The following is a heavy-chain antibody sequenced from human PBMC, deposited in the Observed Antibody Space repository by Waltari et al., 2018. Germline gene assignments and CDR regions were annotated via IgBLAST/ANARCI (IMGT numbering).Heavy chain of an antibody. J-gene: IGHJ4*02. CDR2: MSGTGDYT. Sequence: EVQLLESGGDLEQPGGSLRISCVGSGFHFSNFAMHWVRQAPGKGLEWVSTMSGTGDYTYYADSVKGRFTISRDNSKNTVFLHMNNLRVEDTAIYFCAKDQAEWLVLDGYFDSWGQGTPVTVSS. D-gene: IGHD6-19*01. V-gene: IGHV3-23*01. CDR1: GFHFSNFA. CDR3: AKDQAEWLVLDGYFDS.